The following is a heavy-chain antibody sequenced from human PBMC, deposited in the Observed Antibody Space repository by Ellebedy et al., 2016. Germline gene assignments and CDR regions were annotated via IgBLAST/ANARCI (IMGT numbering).Heavy chain of an antibody. CDR1: GFTFNDYA. Sequence: GGSLRLXCAGSGFTFNDYALHWVRQAPGKGLEWVSGISWDSAVIGYGGSVKGRFTISKDSAKNYLYLQMNSLRPEDTAFYYCAKGTMDDFYHWGQGTLVTVSS. V-gene: IGHV3-9*01. CDR3: AKGTMDDFYH. CDR2: ISWDSAVI. D-gene: IGHD4/OR15-4a*01. J-gene: IGHJ4*02.